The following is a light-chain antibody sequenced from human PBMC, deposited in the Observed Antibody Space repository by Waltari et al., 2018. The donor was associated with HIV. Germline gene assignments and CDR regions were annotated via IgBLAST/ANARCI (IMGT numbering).Light chain of an antibody. J-gene: IGKJ2*01. CDR1: QSISNY. CDR3: QQSYSVPYT. Sequence: DIQMTQSPSSLSASVGDRVTITCRASQSISNYLNWYQQTPGRAPKVLIYAASSLQSGVPSRFSGSGSGTDYTLTISSLQPDDFATYFCQQSYSVPYTFGQGTKLEIK. CDR2: AAS. V-gene: IGKV1-39*01.